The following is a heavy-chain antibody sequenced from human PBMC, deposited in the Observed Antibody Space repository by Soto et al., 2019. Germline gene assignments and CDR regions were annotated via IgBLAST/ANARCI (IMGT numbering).Heavy chain of an antibody. D-gene: IGHD6-13*01. V-gene: IGHV1-3*01. CDR2: INAGNGNT. Sequence: ASVKVSCKASGYTFTSYAMHWVRQAPGQRLEWMGWINAGNGNTKYSQKFQGRVTITRDTSASTVYMELSTLRSEDTAVYYCARGRQQLISFDPWSRGTLVTVSS. J-gene: IGHJ5*01. CDR3: ARGRQQLISFDP. CDR1: GYTFTSYA.